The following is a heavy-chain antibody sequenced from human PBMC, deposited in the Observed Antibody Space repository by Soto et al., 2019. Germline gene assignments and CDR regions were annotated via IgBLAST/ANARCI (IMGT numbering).Heavy chain of an antibody. V-gene: IGHV3-7*01. Sequence: GGSLRLSCAASGFTFSNYWMTWVRQAPGKGLEWVANIKEDGSEKHYVDSVKGRFTISRDNARNSLYLQMNSLRVEDTAVYFCSRDVVVGAKALNYWGQGALVTVSS. D-gene: IGHD2-15*01. CDR3: SRDVVVGAKALNY. CDR2: IKEDGSEK. CDR1: GFTFSNYW. J-gene: IGHJ4*02.